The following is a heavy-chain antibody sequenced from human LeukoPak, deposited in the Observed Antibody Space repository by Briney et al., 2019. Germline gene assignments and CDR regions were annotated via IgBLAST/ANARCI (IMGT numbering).Heavy chain of an antibody. CDR2: ISSSGRTT. V-gene: IGHV3-11*04. Sequence: PGGSLRLSCAGSGFTFSDYYMSWIGQAPGKGLEWVSYISSSGRTTYYADYVKGRFTISRDNAKNSLYLQMNSLRAEDTAVYYCVKEYFGKLDPWGQGALVTVSS. CDR3: VKEYFGKLDP. CDR1: GFTFSDYY. D-gene: IGHD3-10*01. J-gene: IGHJ5*02.